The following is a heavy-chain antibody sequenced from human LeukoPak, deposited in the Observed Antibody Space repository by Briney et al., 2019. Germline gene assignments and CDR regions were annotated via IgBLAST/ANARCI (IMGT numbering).Heavy chain of an antibody. Sequence: PSETLSLTCAVYGGSFSGYYWSWIRQPPGKGLEWIGEINHSGSTNYNPSLKSRVTISVGTSKNQFSLKLSSVTAADTAVYYCARGKGTYYYDSSGYYWGQGTLVTVSS. CDR2: INHSGST. V-gene: IGHV4-34*01. CDR3: ARGKGTYYYDSSGYY. J-gene: IGHJ4*02. D-gene: IGHD3-22*01. CDR1: GGSFSGYY.